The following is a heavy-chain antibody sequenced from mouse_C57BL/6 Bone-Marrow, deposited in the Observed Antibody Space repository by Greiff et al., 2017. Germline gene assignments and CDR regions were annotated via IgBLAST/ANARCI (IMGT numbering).Heavy chain of an antibody. CDR1: GFTFSSYA. J-gene: IGHJ4*01. CDR3: TRIAGYSNYVFGYAMDY. V-gene: IGHV5-9-1*02. CDR2: ISSGGDYI. D-gene: IGHD2-5*01. Sequence: EVQGVESGEGLVKPGGSLKLSCAASGFTFSSYAMSWVRQTPEKRLEWVAYISSGGDYIYYADTVKGRFTISRDNARNTLYLQMSSLKSEDTAMYYCTRIAGYSNYVFGYAMDYWGQGTSVTVSS.